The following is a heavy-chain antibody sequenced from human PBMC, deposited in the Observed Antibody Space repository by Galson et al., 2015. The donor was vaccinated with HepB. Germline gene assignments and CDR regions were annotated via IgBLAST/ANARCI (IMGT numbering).Heavy chain of an antibody. V-gene: IGHV3-33*08. CDR2: VWHDGSNQ. J-gene: IGHJ4*02. D-gene: IGHD2-21*02. CDR3: ARDQNLLTAILDH. CDR1: GFIFSDHG. Sequence: SLRLSCAASGFIFSDHGMHWVRQAPGKGLEWVAVVWHDGSNQYNPDTVKGRFTISRDNSKKMVYLQMSGLRDDDTAVYFCARDQNLLTAILDHWGQGTLVTVSS.